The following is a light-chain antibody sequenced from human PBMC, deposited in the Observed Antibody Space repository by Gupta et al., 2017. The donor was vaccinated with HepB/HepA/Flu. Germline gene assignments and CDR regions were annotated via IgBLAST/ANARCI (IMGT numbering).Light chain of an antibody. CDR1: SSNIGSNT. Sequence: QSVLTQPPSPSGTPGQRGTTAFSGSSSNIGSNTVNWYQQLPGTAPKLLIYSNNQRPSGVPDRFSGSKSGTSASLAISGLQSEDEADYYCAACDDSLNGYVFGTGTKVTVL. V-gene: IGLV1-44*01. CDR3: AACDDSLNGYV. CDR2: SNN. J-gene: IGLJ1*01.